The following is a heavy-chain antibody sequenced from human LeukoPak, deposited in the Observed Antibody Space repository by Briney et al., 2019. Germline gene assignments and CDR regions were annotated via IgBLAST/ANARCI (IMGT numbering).Heavy chain of an antibody. D-gene: IGHD4-23*01. Sequence: SVKVSCRASGGTFSSYAISWVRQAPGLGLEWMGRIIPIFGTANYAQKFQGRVTITTDESTSTAYMELSSLRSEDTAVYYCAREPYGGNPNFDYWGQGTLVTVSS. J-gene: IGHJ4*02. CDR2: IIPIFGTA. V-gene: IGHV1-69*05. CDR1: GGTFSSYA. CDR3: AREPYGGNPNFDY.